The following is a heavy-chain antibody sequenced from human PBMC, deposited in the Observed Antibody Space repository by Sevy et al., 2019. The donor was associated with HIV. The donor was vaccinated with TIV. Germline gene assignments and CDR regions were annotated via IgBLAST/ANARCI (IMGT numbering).Heavy chain of an antibody. CDR2: ISSSSDYI. V-gene: IGHV3-21*01. D-gene: IGHD1-26*01. J-gene: IGHJ4*02. Sequence: GGSLRLSCAASGFTFSSHSMNWIRQAPGKGLEWVSAISSSSDYIYYADSVKGRFTISRDNAKNSLYLQMNSLRAEDTAVYSCATTGIVGATRRNYFDYWGQRTLVTVSS. CDR1: GFTFSSHS. CDR3: ATTGIVGATRRNYFDY.